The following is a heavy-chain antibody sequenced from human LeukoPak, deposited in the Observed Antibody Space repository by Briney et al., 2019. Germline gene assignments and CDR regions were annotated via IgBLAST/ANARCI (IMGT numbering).Heavy chain of an antibody. CDR2: ISYDGSNK. Sequence: PGRSLRLSCAASGFTFSSYAMHWVRLAPGKGLEWVAVISYDGSNKYYADSVKGRFTISRDNSKNTLYLQMNSLRAEDTAVYYCASSAIFGVVTHYMDVWGKGTTVTVSS. D-gene: IGHD3-3*01. CDR1: GFTFSSYA. V-gene: IGHV3-30-3*01. J-gene: IGHJ6*03. CDR3: ASSAIFGVVTHYMDV.